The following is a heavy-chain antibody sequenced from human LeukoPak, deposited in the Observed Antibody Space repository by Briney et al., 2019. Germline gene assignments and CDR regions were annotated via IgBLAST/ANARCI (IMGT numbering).Heavy chain of an antibody. CDR3: ATTWELYDPEYFQH. CDR2: IYYSGST. J-gene: IGHJ1*01. D-gene: IGHD1-26*01. CDR1: GGSISSYY. Sequence: PSETLFLTCTVSGGSISSYYWSWIRQPPGKGLEWIGYIYYSGSTNYNPSLKSRLTISVDTSKNQFSLKLSSVTAADTAVYYCATTWELYDPEYFQHWGQGTLVTVSS. V-gene: IGHV4-59*01.